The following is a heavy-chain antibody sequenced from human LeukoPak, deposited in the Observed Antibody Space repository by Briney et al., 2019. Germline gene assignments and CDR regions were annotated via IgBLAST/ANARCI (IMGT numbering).Heavy chain of an antibody. CDR1: GYTFTGYY. Sequence: ASVKVSCKASGYTFTGYYMHWVRQAPGQGLEWRGWINPNSGGTNYAQKFQGRVTMTRDTSISTAYMELSRLRSDDTAVYYCARHDYNPNWYFDLWGRGTLVTVSS. CDR2: INPNSGGT. V-gene: IGHV1-2*02. J-gene: IGHJ2*01. D-gene: IGHD4-11*01. CDR3: ARHDYNPNWYFDL.